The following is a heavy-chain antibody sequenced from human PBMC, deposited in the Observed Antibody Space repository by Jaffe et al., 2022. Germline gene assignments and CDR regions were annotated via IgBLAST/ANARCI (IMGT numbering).Heavy chain of an antibody. D-gene: IGHD3-3*01. CDR3: ARLVGSTNDFWSGYPGVGYYFDY. V-gene: IGHV5-51*03. Sequence: EVQLVQSGAEVKKPGESLKISCKGSGYSFTSYWIGWVRQMPGKGLEWMGIIYPGDSDTRYSPSFQGQVTISADKSISTAYLQWSSLKASDTAMYYCARLVGSTNDFWSGYPGVGYYFDYWGQGTLVTVSS. CDR2: IYPGDSDT. CDR1: GYSFTSYW. J-gene: IGHJ4*02.